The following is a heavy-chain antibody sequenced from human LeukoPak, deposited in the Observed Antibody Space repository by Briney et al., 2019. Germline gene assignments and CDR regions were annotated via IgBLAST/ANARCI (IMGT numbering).Heavy chain of an antibody. J-gene: IGHJ4*02. CDR2: ITTGGGT. Sequence: GGSLSLSCAASGFTFSSYAMSWVRQAPGKGREWVSAITTGGGTYYADSVKGRFTISRDNSRNTLYLQMNSLRAEDTAVYYCAKDFLANDYYDYIFDYWGQGTLVTVSS. CDR3: AKDFLANDYYDYIFDY. V-gene: IGHV3-23*01. CDR1: GFTFSSYA. D-gene: IGHD4-17*01.